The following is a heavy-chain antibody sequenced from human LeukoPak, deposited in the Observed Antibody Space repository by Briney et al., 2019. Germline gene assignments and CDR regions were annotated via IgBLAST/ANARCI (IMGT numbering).Heavy chain of an antibody. Sequence: GGSLRLSCAASGFSLTSYAMSWVRQAPGKGLEWVSAISSTDAGTYHADSVRGRFTISRDSSKNTLYLQMNILRAEDAAVYYCAKTPVTSCRGAYCYPFDYWGQGTLVTVSS. CDR1: GFSLTSYA. V-gene: IGHV3-23*01. CDR3: AKTPVTSCRGAYCYPFDY. CDR2: ISSTDAGT. D-gene: IGHD2-21*01. J-gene: IGHJ4*02.